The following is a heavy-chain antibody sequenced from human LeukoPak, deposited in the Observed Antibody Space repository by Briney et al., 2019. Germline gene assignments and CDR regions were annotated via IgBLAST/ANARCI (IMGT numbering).Heavy chain of an antibody. V-gene: IGHV3-23*01. J-gene: IGHJ4*02. D-gene: IGHD3-10*01. CDR1: GFTFSSYA. Sequence: PTGGSLRLSCAASGFTFSSYAMSWVRQAPGKGLEWVSAISGSGGSTYYADSVKGRFTISRDNSKNTLYLQMNSLRAEDTAVYYCAKDGTYYYGTDYWGQGTLVTVSS. CDR2: ISGSGGST. CDR3: AKDGTYYYGTDY.